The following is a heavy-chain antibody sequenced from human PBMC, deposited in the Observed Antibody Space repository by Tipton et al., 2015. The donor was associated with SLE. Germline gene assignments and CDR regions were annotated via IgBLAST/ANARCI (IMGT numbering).Heavy chain of an antibody. CDR1: GGSISSYC. V-gene: IGHV4-4*09. J-gene: IGHJ5*02. D-gene: IGHD6-13*01. Sequence: LRLSCTVSGGSISSYCWSWIRQPPGKGLEWIGYIYTSGSTNYNPSLKSRVTISVDTSKNQFSLKLSSVTAADTAVYYCARNRIAAAGRGWFDPWGQGTLVTVSS. CDR3: ARNRIAAAGRGWFDP. CDR2: IYTSGST.